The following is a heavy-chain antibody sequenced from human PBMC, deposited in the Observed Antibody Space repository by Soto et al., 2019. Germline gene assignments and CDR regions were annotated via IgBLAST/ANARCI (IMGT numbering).Heavy chain of an antibody. V-gene: IGHV4-30-2*01. D-gene: IGHD3-22*01. CDR2: IYHSGST. Sequence: PSETLSLTCAVSGGSISSGGYSWSWIRQPPGKGLEWIGYIYHSGSTYYNPSLKSRVTISVDRSKNQFSLKLSSVTAADTAMYYCARPEIPTRSSDYDYPFDHWGQGTLVTVSS. J-gene: IGHJ4*02. CDR3: ARPEIPTRSSDYDYPFDH. CDR1: GGSISSGGYS.